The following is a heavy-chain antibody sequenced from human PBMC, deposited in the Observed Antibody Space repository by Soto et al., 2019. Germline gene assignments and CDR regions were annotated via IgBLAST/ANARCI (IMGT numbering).Heavy chain of an antibody. CDR1: GYTFTSYG. D-gene: IGHD3-16*02. Sequence: ASVKVSCKASGYTFTSYGISWVRQAPGQGLEWMGWISAYNGNTNYAQKLQGRVTMTTDTSTSTAYMELRSLRSDDTAMYYCARGLRLGELSSSLDYWGQGTLVTVSS. J-gene: IGHJ4*02. CDR3: ARGLRLGELSSSLDY. V-gene: IGHV1-18*01. CDR2: ISAYNGNT.